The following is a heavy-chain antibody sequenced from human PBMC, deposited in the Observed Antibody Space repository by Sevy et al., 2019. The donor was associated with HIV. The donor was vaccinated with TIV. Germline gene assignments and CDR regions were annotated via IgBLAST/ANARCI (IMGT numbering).Heavy chain of an antibody. J-gene: IGHJ6*02. CDR1: GFTFSNYW. CDR2: IKGDGSEK. CDR3: ARDCSSTSCLWGMDV. V-gene: IGHV3-7*03. Sequence: GGSLRLSCAASGFTFSNYWMSWVRQAPGKGLEWVANIKGDGSEKYYVASVKGGFTISRDNAKNSLYLQMNSLRAEDTAVYYCARDCSSTSCLWGMDVWGQGTTVTVSS. D-gene: IGHD2-2*01.